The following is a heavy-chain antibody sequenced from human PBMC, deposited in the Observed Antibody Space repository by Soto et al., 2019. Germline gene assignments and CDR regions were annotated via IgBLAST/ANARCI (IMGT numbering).Heavy chain of an antibody. Sequence: QLHLVQSGAEVKKPGASVKVSCTASGYDFNIYDIHWVRQSTGQGLEWMGWMTPKRETPGYAPKFQGIFTMPMDTNRSAVYVELSSLGSEDKAVYYCARGIHGFLSGETYYNAINVWGNGTTGTVSS. V-gene: IGHV1-8*01. CDR3: ARGIHGFLSGETYYNAINV. J-gene: IGHJ6*04. D-gene: IGHD3-3*01. CDR2: MTPKRETP. CDR1: GYDFNIYD.